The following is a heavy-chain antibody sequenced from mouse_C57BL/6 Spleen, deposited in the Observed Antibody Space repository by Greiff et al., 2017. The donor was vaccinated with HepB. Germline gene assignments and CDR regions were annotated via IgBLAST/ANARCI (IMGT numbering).Heavy chain of an antibody. J-gene: IGHJ1*03. CDR3: ASSGLHSYWYFDV. CDR1: GYTFTSYW. V-gene: IGHV1-52*01. CDR2: IDPSDSET. Sequence: QVQLQQPGAELVRPGSSVKLSCKASGYTFTSYWMHWVKQRPIQGLEWIGNIDPSDSETHYNQKFKDKATLTVDKSSSTAYMQLSSLTSEDSAVYYCASSGLHSYWYFDVWGTGTTVTVSS. D-gene: IGHD2-2*01.